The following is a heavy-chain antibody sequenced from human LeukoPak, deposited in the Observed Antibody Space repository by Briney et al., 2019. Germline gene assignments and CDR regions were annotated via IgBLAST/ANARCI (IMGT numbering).Heavy chain of an antibody. CDR2: ITASGGNT. J-gene: IGHJ4*02. CDR1: GFTFSSYA. Sequence: GGSLRLSCAASGFTFSSYAMGWVRQAPGKGLEWVSAITASGGNTYYADSVKGRFTIPRDNSKNTLYLQVNSLRAEDTAVYYCAKGNGYSYGRYYFDYWGQGTLVTVSS. V-gene: IGHV3-23*01. CDR3: AKGNGYSYGRYYFDY. D-gene: IGHD5-18*01.